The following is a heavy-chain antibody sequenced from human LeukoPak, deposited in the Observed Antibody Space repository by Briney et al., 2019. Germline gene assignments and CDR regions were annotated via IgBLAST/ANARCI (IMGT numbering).Heavy chain of an antibody. D-gene: IGHD2-8*02. V-gene: IGHV4-38-2*02. Sequence: PSETLSLTCSVSGYSISSAYYWGWIRQPPGKGLEWIGTMYHSGSTNYNPSLKSRVTISVDTSKNQFSLKLTSVTAADTAVYYCASDSGGRRDAFNIWGQGTMVTVSS. CDR2: MYHSGST. CDR3: ASDSGGRRDAFNI. J-gene: IGHJ3*02. CDR1: GYSISSAYY.